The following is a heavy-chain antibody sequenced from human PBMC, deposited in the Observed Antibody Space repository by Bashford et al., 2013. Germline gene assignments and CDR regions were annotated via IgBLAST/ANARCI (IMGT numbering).Heavy chain of an antibody. Sequence: ASVKVSCKASGYTFASYPMHWVRQAPGQRLEWMGWITPGNGNTKYSQRFQGRVTITRDTSANTAYMELSSLRSEDTAVYYCARWGNRVTTLTNYGLDYWGKGTLVTVSS. CDR2: ITPGNGNT. CDR3: ARWGNRVTTLTNYGLDY. CDR1: GYTFASYP. J-gene: IGHJ4*02. D-gene: IGHD4-11*01. V-gene: IGHV1-3*01.